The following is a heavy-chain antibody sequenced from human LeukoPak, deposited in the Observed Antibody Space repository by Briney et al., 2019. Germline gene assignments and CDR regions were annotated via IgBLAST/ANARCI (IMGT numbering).Heavy chain of an antibody. D-gene: IGHD2-15*01. J-gene: IGHJ4*02. Sequence: GRSLRLSCTASGFTFGDYAMSWVRQAPGKGLEWVGFIRSKAYGGTTEYAASVKGRFTISRDDSKSIAYLQMNSLKTEDTAVYYRTRALYCSGGSCWPFDYWGQGTLVTVSS. CDR3: TRALYCSGGSCWPFDY. CDR1: GFTFGDYA. V-gene: IGHV3-49*04. CDR2: IRSKAYGGTT.